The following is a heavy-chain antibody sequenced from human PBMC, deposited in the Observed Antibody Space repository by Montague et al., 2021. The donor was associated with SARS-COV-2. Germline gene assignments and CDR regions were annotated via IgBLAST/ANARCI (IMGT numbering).Heavy chain of an antibody. D-gene: IGHD4-23*01. J-gene: IGHJ4*02. CDR2: ITHGGST. V-gene: IGHV4-34*01. CDR1: GGSLSGFY. CDR3: ARSHDYRGNDYFDP. Sequence: SETLSLTCAAYGGSLSGFYWTWIRQAPGKGLEWVGEITHGGSTSYSPALKSRLTISLATSKNQFSLKLDLATAAATATYYCARSHDYRGNDYFDPWGQGALVIVSS.